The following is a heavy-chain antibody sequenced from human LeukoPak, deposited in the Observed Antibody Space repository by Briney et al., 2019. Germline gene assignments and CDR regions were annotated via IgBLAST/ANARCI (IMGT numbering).Heavy chain of an antibody. Sequence: GGSLRLSCVASGFTFSNYWMSWVRQVPGKGLEWVANIKQDGSEKYYVDSVKGRFTISRDNAKNSLFLQMNSLRAEDTAVYYCARVLGLRRYFDYWGQGTLVTVSS. J-gene: IGHJ4*02. CDR1: GFTFSNYW. CDR3: ARVLGLRRYFDY. CDR2: IKQDGSEK. D-gene: IGHD3/OR15-3a*01. V-gene: IGHV3-7*04.